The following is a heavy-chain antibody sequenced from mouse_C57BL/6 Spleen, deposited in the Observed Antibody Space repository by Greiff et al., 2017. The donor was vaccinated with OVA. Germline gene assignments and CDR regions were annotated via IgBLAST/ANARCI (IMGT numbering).Heavy chain of an antibody. D-gene: IGHD2-13*01. CDR1: GFNIKDYY. J-gene: IGHJ4*01. V-gene: IGHV14-1*01. Sequence: EVKLQESGAELVRPGASVKLSCTASGFNIKDYYMHWVKQRPEQGLEWIGRIVPEDGDTEYAPKFQGKDTMTADTSSNTAYLQLSSLTSEDTAVYYCTTGDSRYWGQGTSVTVST. CDR3: TTGDSRY. CDR2: IVPEDGDT.